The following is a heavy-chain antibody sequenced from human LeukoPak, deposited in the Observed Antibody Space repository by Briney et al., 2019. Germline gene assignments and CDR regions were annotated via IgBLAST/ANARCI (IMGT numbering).Heavy chain of an antibody. J-gene: IGHJ4*02. Sequence: GGSLRLSCAASGFTFSSYWMSWVRQAPGKGLEWVANIKQDGSEKYYVDSVKGRFTISRDNAKNSLYLQMNSLRAEDTAVYYCASELINYGSSQFDYWGQGTLVTVSS. CDR3: ASELINYGSSQFDY. CDR1: GFTFSSYW. V-gene: IGHV3-7*01. D-gene: IGHD3-22*01. CDR2: IKQDGSEK.